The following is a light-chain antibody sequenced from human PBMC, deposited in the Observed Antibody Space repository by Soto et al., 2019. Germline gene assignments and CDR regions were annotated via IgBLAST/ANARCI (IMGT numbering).Light chain of an antibody. Sequence: QSVLTQPPSASGSPGQSVTISCTGTSSDVGGYDFVSWYQQHPGKAPQLMISEVNKRPSGVPDRFSGSQSGNTASLTISGLQAEDEANYYCSSYTTSNTPLYVFGTGTKLT. J-gene: IGLJ1*01. CDR3: SSYTTSNTPLYV. V-gene: IGLV2-8*01. CDR1: SSDVGGYDF. CDR2: EVN.